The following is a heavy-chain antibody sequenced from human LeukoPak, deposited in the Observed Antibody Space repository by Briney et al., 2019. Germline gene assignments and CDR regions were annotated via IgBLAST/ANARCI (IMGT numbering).Heavy chain of an antibody. CDR3: ARQVPYYYGSGSYSLFDY. CDR2: IYTSGST. J-gene: IGHJ4*02. CDR1: GGSISSYY. D-gene: IGHD3-10*01. V-gene: IGHV4-4*09. Sequence: SSETLSLTCTVSGGSISSYYWSWIRQPPRKGLEWIGYIYTSGSTNYNPSLKSRVTISVDTSKNQFSLKLSSVTAADTAVYYCARQVPYYYGSGSYSLFDYWGQGTLVTVSS.